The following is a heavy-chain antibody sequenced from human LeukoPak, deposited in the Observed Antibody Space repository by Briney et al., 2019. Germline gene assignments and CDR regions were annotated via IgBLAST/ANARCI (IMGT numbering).Heavy chain of an antibody. V-gene: IGHV4-59*08. CDR1: VGSISSYY. Sequence: PSETPSLTCTVSVGSISSYYWSWVRQFPGKGLECSGYISDSGSTNYSPSLGSRVTISVDTSKNKFFLILSSVTAADTAVYYCARRGGTVVGDTGYHYWYFDNWGQGTLVTVSS. CDR2: ISDSGST. J-gene: IGHJ4*02. D-gene: IGHD5-12*01. CDR3: ARRGGTVVGDTGYHYWYFDN.